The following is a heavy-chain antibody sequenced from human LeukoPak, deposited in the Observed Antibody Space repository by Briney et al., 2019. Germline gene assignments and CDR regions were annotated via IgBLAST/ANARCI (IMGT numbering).Heavy chain of an antibody. CDR1: GGSISSYY. CDR3: ARHRDDYSNYPLNGFAP. V-gene: IGHV4-59*08. D-gene: IGHD4-11*01. CDR2: IYYSGST. J-gene: IGHJ5*02. Sequence: NPSETLSLTCTVSGGSISSYYWSWIRQPPGKGLEWIGYIYYSGSTNHNPSLKSRVTISVDTSKNQFSLKLSSVTAADTAVYYCARHRDDYSNYPLNGFAPGGQGPRVTVSS.